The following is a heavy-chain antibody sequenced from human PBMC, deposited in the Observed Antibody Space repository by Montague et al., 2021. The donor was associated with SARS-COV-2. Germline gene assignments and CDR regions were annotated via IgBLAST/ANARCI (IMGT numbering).Heavy chain of an antibody. D-gene: IGHD6-19*01. CDR2: IFGSGAGT. J-gene: IGHJ2*01. CDR3: AKQPGAGAVVYWYFDL. CDR1: GFAFNNFA. Sequence: SLRLSCAASGFAFNNFAMTWVRQPPGKGLEWVSRIFGSGAGTYYADSVKGRFTISRDNFRNTVYLQMNSLRSEDTAKYYCAKQPGAGAVVYWYFDLWGRGTVVSVSS. V-gene: IGHV3-23*01.